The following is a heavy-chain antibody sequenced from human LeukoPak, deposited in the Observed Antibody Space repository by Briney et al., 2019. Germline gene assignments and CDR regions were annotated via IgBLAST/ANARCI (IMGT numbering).Heavy chain of an antibody. CDR3: ARWGIRGGPAVVYFDY. CDR2: INPNSGAT. CDR1: GYTFTGYY. V-gene: IGHV1-2*02. D-gene: IGHD3-10*01. J-gene: IGHJ4*02. Sequence: ASVKVSCKASGYTFTGYYMHWVRQAPGQGLEWMGWINPNSGATNYAQKFQGRVTMTRDTSISTAYMELSRLRSDDTAVYYCARWGIRGGPAVVYFDYWGQGTLVTVSS.